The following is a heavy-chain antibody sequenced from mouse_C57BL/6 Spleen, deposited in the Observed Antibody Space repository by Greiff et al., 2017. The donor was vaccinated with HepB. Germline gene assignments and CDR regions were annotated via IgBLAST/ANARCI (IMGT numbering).Heavy chain of an antibody. CDR2: IDPEDGDT. CDR3: TTDLIYYDYDRFAY. Sequence: VQLKQSGAELVRPGASVKLSCTASGFNIKDYYMHWVKQRPEQGLEWIGRIDPEDGDTEYAPKFQGKATMTADTSSNTAYLQLSSLTSEDTAVYYCTTDLIYYDYDRFAYWGQGTLVTVSA. CDR1: GFNIKDYY. J-gene: IGHJ3*01. V-gene: IGHV14-1*01. D-gene: IGHD2-4*01.